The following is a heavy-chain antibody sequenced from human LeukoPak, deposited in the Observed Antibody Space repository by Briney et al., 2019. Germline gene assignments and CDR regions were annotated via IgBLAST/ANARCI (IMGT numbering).Heavy chain of an antibody. J-gene: IGHJ4*02. V-gene: IGHV4-31*03. D-gene: IGHD3-9*01. Sequence: SETLSLTCTVSGGSISSGGYYWSWIRQHPGEGLEWIGYIYYTGTTYFNPSLKNRLTISVDTSKNQFSLKLSTVTAADTAVYYCARGRYFDWSYFDYWGQGTRVTVSS. CDR2: IYYTGTT. CDR1: GGSISSGGYY. CDR3: ARGRYFDWSYFDY.